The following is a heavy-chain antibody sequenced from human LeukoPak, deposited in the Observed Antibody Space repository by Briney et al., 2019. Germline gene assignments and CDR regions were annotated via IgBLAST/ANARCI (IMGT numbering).Heavy chain of an antibody. CDR2: IYPGDSDT. Sequence: GESLKISCKGSGYSFTSYWIGWVRQMPGKGLEWMGIIYPGDSDTRYSPSFQGQVTISADKSISTAYLQWSGLKASDTAMYYCAAQYYDILTGYFWGAFDIWGQGTMVTVSS. J-gene: IGHJ3*02. CDR3: AAQYYDILTGYFWGAFDI. CDR1: GYSFTSYW. V-gene: IGHV5-51*01. D-gene: IGHD3-9*01.